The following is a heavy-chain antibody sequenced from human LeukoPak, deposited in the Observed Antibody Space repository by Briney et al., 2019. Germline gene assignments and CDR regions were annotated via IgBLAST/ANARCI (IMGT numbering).Heavy chain of an antibody. CDR3: ARVEGKFDY. CDR2: IYYSGST. V-gene: IGHV4-39*07. J-gene: IGHJ4*02. D-gene: IGHD5-24*01. Sequence: PSETLSLTCTVSGGSISSSSYYWGWIRQPPGKGLEWIGSIYYSGSTYYNPSLKSRVTISVDTSKNQFSLKLSSVTAADTAVYYCARVEGKFDYWGQGTLVTVSS. CDR1: GGSISSSSYY.